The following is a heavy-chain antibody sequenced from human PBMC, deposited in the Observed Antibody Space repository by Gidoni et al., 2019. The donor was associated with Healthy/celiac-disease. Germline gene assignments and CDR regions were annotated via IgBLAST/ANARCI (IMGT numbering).Heavy chain of an antibody. CDR1: GFTFSSYG. Sequence: QVQLVESGGGVVQPGRSLRLSCAASGFTFSSYGMHWVRQAPGKGLEWVAVISYDGSNKYYADSVKGRFTISRDNSKNTLYLQMNSLRAEDTAVYYCAKETGESRPFYYYYGMDVWGQGTTVTVSS. D-gene: IGHD4-17*01. CDR3: AKETGESRPFYYYYGMDV. V-gene: IGHV3-30*18. J-gene: IGHJ6*02. CDR2: ISYDGSNK.